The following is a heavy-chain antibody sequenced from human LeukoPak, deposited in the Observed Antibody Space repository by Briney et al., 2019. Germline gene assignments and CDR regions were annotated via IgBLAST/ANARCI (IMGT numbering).Heavy chain of an antibody. J-gene: IGHJ6*03. D-gene: IGHD6-13*01. CDR2: ISSSSSYI. Sequence: GGSLRLSCAASGFTFSSYSMNWVRQAPGKGLEWVSSISSSSSYIYYADSVKGRFTISRDNAKNSLYLQMNSLRAEDTAVYYCAKDLGRVEERQQRTYYYYYYYMDVWGKGTTVTVSS. V-gene: IGHV3-21*04. CDR3: AKDLGRVEERQQRTYYYYYYYMDV. CDR1: GFTFSSYS.